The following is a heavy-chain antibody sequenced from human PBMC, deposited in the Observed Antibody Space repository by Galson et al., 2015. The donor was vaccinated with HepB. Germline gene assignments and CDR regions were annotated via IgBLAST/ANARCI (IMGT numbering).Heavy chain of an antibody. Sequence: SLRLSCAASGFTFSSYSMNWVRQAPGKGLEWVSYISSSSSTIYYADSVKGRFTISRDNAKNSLYLQMNSLRAEDTAVYYCARDRYYYDSSGYYYLDYWGQGTLVTVSS. CDR1: GFTFSSYS. V-gene: IGHV3-48*01. J-gene: IGHJ4*02. D-gene: IGHD3-22*01. CDR3: ARDRYYYDSSGYYYLDY. CDR2: ISSSSSTI.